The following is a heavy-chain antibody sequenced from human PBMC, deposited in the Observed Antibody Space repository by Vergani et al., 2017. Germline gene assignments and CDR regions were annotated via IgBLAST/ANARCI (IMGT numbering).Heavy chain of an antibody. J-gene: IGHJ5*02. D-gene: IGHD1-14*01. Sequence: QVQLVESGGGVVQPGRSLRLSCAASGFTFNQYGMHWVRQAPGKGLEWVAVTWYDGNNKHYADSVKGRFTISRYNSKSTMYLQMNSLRDEDTGVYYCARDLRLLYNRFDPWGQGTLVTVSS. CDR2: TWYDGNNK. CDR3: ARDLRLLYNRFDP. CDR1: GFTFNQYG. V-gene: IGHV3-33*01.